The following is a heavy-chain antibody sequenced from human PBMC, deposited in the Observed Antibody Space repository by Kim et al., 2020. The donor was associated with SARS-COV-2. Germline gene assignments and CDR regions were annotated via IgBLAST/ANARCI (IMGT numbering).Heavy chain of an antibody. Sequence: SETLSLTCTVSGGSISSSIYYWGWIRQPPGKGLEWIGTIYYSGSTYYNPSLKSRVTISVDTSKNQFSLKLSSVTAADTAVYYCARQLSKFGMISGMDVWGQGTTVTVSS. V-gene: IGHV4-39*01. CDR1: GGSISSSIYY. CDR3: ARQLSKFGMISGMDV. D-gene: IGHD3-22*01. CDR2: IYYSGST. J-gene: IGHJ6*02.